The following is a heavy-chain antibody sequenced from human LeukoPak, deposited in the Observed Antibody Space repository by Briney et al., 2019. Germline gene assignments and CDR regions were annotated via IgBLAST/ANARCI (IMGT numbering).Heavy chain of an antibody. D-gene: IGHD4-17*01. Sequence: ASVKVSCKASGYTFTSYAMHWVRQAPGQRLEWMGWINAGNGNTKYSQKFQGRVTITRDTSASTAYMELSSLRAEDTAVYYCAKSDYGDHDTPPPYYYYGMDVWGQGTTVTVSS. CDR2: INAGNGNT. CDR1: GYTFTSYA. J-gene: IGHJ6*02. CDR3: AKSDYGDHDTPPPYYYYGMDV. V-gene: IGHV1-3*01.